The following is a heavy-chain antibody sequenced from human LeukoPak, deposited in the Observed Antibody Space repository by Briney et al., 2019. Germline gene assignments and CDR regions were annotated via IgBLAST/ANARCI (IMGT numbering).Heavy chain of an antibody. J-gene: IGHJ1*01. Sequence: PSETLSLTCTVSGGSISSYYWSWIRQPAGKGLEWIGRIYTSGSTNYNPFLKSRVTMSVDTSKNQFSLKLSSVTAADTAVYYCAREVDYYDSSGYYYGRHFQHWGQGTLVTVSS. D-gene: IGHD3-22*01. CDR1: GGSISSYY. CDR3: AREVDYYDSSGYYYGRHFQH. CDR2: IYTSGST. V-gene: IGHV4-4*07.